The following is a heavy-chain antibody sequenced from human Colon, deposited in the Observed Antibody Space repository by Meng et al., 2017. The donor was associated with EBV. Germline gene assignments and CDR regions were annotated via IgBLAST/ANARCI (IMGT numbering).Heavy chain of an antibody. V-gene: IGHV4-30-4*01. CDR3: ARNYYFDY. Sequence: QVRLQALGPGLGKPSPTLSLPYTVSGGSINSGDYYWSCIRQPPGKGLEWIGYIYYTGSTYYNPSLKSRVTISMDTSKNQFSLRLSSVTAADTAVYYCARNYYFDYWGQGTLVTVSS. J-gene: IGHJ4*02. CDR1: GGSINSGDYY. CDR2: IYYTGST.